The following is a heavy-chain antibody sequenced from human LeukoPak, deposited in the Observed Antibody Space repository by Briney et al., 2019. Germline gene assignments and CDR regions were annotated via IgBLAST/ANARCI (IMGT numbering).Heavy chain of an antibody. CDR3: APSDSSGYSFDY. CDR2: ISSNGGST. D-gene: IGHD3-22*01. J-gene: IGHJ4*02. V-gene: IGHV3-64D*06. CDR1: GFTFSSYA. Sequence: GGSLRRSCSASGFTFSSYAMHWVRQAPGKGLEYVSAISSNGGSTYYADSVKGRFTISRGNSKNTLYLQMSSLRAEDTAVYYCAPSDSSGYSFDYWGQGTLVTVSS.